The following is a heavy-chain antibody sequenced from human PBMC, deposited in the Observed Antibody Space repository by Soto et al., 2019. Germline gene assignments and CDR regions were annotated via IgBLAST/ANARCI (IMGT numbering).Heavy chain of an antibody. CDR3: ALLISGELPTTSLLDN. D-gene: IGHD1-26*01. CDR2: ISYDGSNK. Sequence: QVQLVESGGGVVQPGRSLRLSCAASGFTFSSYGMHWVRRAPGKGLEWVAVISYDGSNKYYADSVKGRFTISRDNSKNTLYLQMNSLRAEDTAVYYCALLISGELPTTSLLDNWGQGTLVTVSS. CDR1: GFTFSSYG. J-gene: IGHJ4*02. V-gene: IGHV3-30*03.